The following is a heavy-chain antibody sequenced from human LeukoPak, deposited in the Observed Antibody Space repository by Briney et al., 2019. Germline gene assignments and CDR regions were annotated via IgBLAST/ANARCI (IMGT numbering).Heavy chain of an antibody. J-gene: IGHJ4*02. D-gene: IGHD5-12*01. CDR3: ARDRQVHTSVDSVEY. CDR1: GFIFSDYY. CDR2: TSSSGGAT. Sequence: PGGSLRLFCAASGFIFSDYYMSWIRQVPGKGLEWVSYTSSSGGATYYAGFVKGRFTVSRDNAQNSLSLQMNSLRVEDTAVYYCARDRQVHTSVDSVEYWGQGALVTVSS. V-gene: IGHV3-11*01.